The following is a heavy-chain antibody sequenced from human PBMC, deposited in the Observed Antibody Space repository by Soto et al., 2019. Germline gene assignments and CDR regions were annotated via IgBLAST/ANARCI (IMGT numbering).Heavy chain of an antibody. J-gene: IGHJ4*02. Sequence: GGSLRLSCAASGFTFSSYAMSWVRQAPGKGLEWVSASSGSGGSTYYADSVKGRFTISRDNSKNTLYLQMNSLRAEDTAVYYCAKGPNRRWLQMGDWGQGTLVTVSS. CDR2: SSGSGGST. CDR3: AKGPNRRWLQMGD. CDR1: GFTFSSYA. D-gene: IGHD5-12*01. V-gene: IGHV3-23*01.